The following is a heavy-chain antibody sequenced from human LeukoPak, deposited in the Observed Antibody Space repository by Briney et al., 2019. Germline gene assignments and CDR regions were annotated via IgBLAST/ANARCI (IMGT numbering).Heavy chain of an antibody. Sequence: PGGSLRLSCAASGFTFDDYAMHWVRQAPGKDLEWVSLISWDGGSTYYADSVKGRFTISRDNSKNSLYLQMNSLRAEDTALYYCAKDSVVMGTGYYFDYWGQGTLVTVSS. J-gene: IGHJ4*02. D-gene: IGHD2-15*01. CDR3: AKDSVVMGTGYYFDY. V-gene: IGHV3-43D*03. CDR1: GFTFDDYA. CDR2: ISWDGGST.